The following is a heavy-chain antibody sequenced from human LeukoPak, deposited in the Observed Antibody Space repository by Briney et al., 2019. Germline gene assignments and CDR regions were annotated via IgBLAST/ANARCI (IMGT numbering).Heavy chain of an antibody. CDR1: GFTFSDYY. CDR2: ISSSSSYT. D-gene: IGHD2-2*02. CDR3: ARDVRDIVVVPAAIGHYYGMDV. J-gene: IGHJ6*04. V-gene: IGHV3-11*06. Sequence: PGGSLRLSCAASGFTFSDYYMSWIRQAPGKGPEWVSYISSSSSYTNYADSVKGRFTISRDNAKNSLYLQMNSLRAEDTAVYYCARDVRDIVVVPAAIGHYYGMDVWGKGTTVTVSS.